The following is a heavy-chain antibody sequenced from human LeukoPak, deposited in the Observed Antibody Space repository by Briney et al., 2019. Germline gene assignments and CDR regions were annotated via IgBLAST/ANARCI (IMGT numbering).Heavy chain of an antibody. CDR1: GYTFTSYD. CDR2: MNPNSGNT. V-gene: IGHV1-8*01. Sequence: GASVKVSCKASGYTFTSYDINWVRQATGQGLEWMGWMNPNSGNTGYAQRFQGRVTITRNTSINTAYMELSSLRSEDTAVYYCATVLTGYYKYAFDIWGQGTMVTVSS. CDR3: ATVLTGYYKYAFDI. D-gene: IGHD3-9*01. J-gene: IGHJ3*02.